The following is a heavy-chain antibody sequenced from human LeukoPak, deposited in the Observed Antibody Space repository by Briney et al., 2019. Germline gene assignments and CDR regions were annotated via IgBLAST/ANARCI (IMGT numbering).Heavy chain of an antibody. Sequence: PSETLSLTCSVSGDSVSRPYWSWIRQPPGRGLEWMGYIQSSGIINYNPSLQGRVTIALDTSKNQISLSLSSVSAADTAIHYCTKNAGRGRSNDFWGQGTLVTVSS. CDR3: TKNAGRGRSNDF. V-gene: IGHV4-59*02. CDR1: GDSVSRPY. J-gene: IGHJ4*02. CDR2: IQSSGII. D-gene: IGHD2-15*01.